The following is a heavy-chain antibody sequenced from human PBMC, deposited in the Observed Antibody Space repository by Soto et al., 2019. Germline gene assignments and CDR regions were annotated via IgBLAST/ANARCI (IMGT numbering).Heavy chain of an antibody. V-gene: IGHV5-51*01. D-gene: IGHD6-19*01. Sequence: PGESLKISCKGSGYSFTSYWIGWVRQMPGKGLEWMGIIYPGDSDTRYSPSFQGQVTISADKSISTAYLQWSSLKASDTAMYYCARPHDPGIAVAGKDDYYYYGMDVWGQGTTVTVSS. CDR3: ARPHDPGIAVAGKDDYYYYGMDV. CDR1: GYSFTSYW. CDR2: IYPGDSDT. J-gene: IGHJ6*02.